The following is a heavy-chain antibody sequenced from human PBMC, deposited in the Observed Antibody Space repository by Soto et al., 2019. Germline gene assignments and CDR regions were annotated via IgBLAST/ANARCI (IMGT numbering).Heavy chain of an antibody. V-gene: IGHV1-3*05. D-gene: IGHD2-15*01. CDR1: GYTFTTYP. CDR3: ATDRGGYCSGGSCPEAWFDP. J-gene: IGHJ5*02. CDR2: INVGNGGT. Sequence: QVQLVQSGAEEKKPGASVKVSCKASGYTFTTYPMNWLRQAPGQRPEWMGWINVGNGGTKYSQKFQGRVSITRDTSASTAYMPLSRRRSDDTAVYSCATDRGGYCSGGSCPEAWFDPWGQGNLVTVTS.